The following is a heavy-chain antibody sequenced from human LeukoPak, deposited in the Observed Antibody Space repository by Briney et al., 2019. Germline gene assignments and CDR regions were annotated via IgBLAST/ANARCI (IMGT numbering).Heavy chain of an antibody. V-gene: IGHV4-30-2*01. CDR3: ASSSGSEGAFDY. CDR1: GGSISSGGYY. Sequence: PSQTLSLTCTVSGGSISSGGYYRSWIRQPPGKGLEWIGYIYHSGSTYYNPSLKSRVTISVDRSKNQFSLKLSSVTAADTAVYYCASSSGSEGAFDYWGQGTLVTVSS. CDR2: IYHSGST. J-gene: IGHJ4*02. D-gene: IGHD2-15*01.